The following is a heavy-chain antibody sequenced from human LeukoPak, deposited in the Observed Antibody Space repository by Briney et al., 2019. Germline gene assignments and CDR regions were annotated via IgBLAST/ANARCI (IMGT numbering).Heavy chain of an antibody. D-gene: IGHD1-20*01. CDR2: IYYSGST. CDR1: GGSISSYY. J-gene: IGHJ5*02. V-gene: IGHV4-59*01. CDR3: AREREGFMYNWNDVNRPDNWFDP. Sequence: SETLSLTCTVSGGSISSYYWSWIRQPPGKGLEWIGYIYYSGSTNYNPSLKSRVTISVDTSKNQFSLKLSSVTAADTAVYYCAREREGFMYNWNDVNRPDNWFDPWGQGTLVTVSS.